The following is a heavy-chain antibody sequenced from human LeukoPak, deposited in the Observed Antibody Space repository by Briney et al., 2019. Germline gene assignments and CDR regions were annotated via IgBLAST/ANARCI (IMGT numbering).Heavy chain of an antibody. Sequence: SVKVSCKASGGTFSSYAISWVRQAPGQGLEWMGRIIPILGIANYAQKFQGRVTITADKSTSTAYMELSSLRSEDTAVYYCARGTEGDTAMVKEELHAENFQHWGQGTLVTVSS. CDR2: IIPILGIA. V-gene: IGHV1-69*04. CDR1: GGTFSSYA. J-gene: IGHJ1*01. CDR3: ARGTEGDTAMVKEELHAENFQH. D-gene: IGHD5-18*01.